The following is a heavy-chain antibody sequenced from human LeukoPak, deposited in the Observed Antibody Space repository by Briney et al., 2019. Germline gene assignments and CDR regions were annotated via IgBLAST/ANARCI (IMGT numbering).Heavy chain of an antibody. J-gene: IGHJ4*02. D-gene: IGHD6-19*01. CDR2: ISSSSSYI. V-gene: IGHV3-21*01. CDR1: GFTFSSYS. CDR3: ARDPEVAVAGTLDY. Sequence: GGSLRLSCAASGFTFSSYSMNWVRQAPGKGLEWVSSISSSSSYIYYADSVKGRFTISRDNSKNTLYLRMNSLRAEDTALYYCARDPEVAVAGTLDYWGQGTLVTVSS.